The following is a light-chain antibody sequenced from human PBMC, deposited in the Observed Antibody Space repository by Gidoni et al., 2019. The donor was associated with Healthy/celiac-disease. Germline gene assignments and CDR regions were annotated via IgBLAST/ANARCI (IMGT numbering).Light chain of an antibody. J-gene: IGLJ1*01. CDR2: GNS. Sequence: QSVLTQPPSVSGAPGQRVTISCTGRSSNIGAGYDVHWYQQLPGPAPKLLIYGNSNRPSGVPDRFSGSKSGTSASLAITGLQAEDEADYYCQSYDSSLSGSGVFGTGTKVTVL. CDR3: QSYDSSLSGSGV. CDR1: SSNIGAGYD. V-gene: IGLV1-40*01.